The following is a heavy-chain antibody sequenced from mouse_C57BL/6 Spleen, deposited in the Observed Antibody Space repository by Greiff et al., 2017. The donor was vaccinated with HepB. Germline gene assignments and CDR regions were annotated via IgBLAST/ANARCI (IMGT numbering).Heavy chain of an antibody. CDR2: INPYNGGT. V-gene: IGHV1-19*01. J-gene: IGHJ4*01. CDR3: AIYGNYEDYYAMDY. CDR1: GYTFTDYY. Sequence: EVQLQQSGPVLVKPGASVKMSCKASGYTFTDYYMNWVKQSHGKSLEWIGVINPYNGGTSYNQKFKGKATLTVDKSSSTAYMELNSLTSEDSAVYYCAIYGNYEDYYAMDYWGQGTSVTVSS. D-gene: IGHD2-1*01.